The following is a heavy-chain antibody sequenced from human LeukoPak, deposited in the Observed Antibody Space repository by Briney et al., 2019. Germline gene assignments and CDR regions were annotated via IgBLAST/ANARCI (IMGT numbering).Heavy chain of an antibody. Sequence: GGSLRLSCAASGFSFDDYGMSWVRHVPGKGLEWVTGINWNGDGTSYVDSVKGRFTISRDNAKNSLHLQMNSLRVEDTAFYYCTRKGVSGGSLRQFFDYWGQGTLVAVTS. J-gene: IGHJ4*02. CDR3: TRKGVSGGSLRQFFDY. CDR2: INWNGDGT. CDR1: GFSFDDYG. V-gene: IGHV3-20*04. D-gene: IGHD2-15*01.